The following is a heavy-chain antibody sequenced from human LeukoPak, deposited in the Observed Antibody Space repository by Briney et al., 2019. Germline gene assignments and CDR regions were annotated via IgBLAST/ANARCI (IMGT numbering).Heavy chain of an antibody. J-gene: IGHJ3*02. CDR1: GGSISSGGYS. V-gene: IGHV4-30-2*01. CDR2: IYHSGST. D-gene: IGHD6-6*01. CDR3: ARTSIAARRANAFDI. Sequence: PSLTLSLTCAVSGGSISSGGYSWSWIRQPPGKGLEWIGYIYHSGSTYYNPSLKSRVTISVDRSKNQFSLKLSSVTAADTAVYYCARTSIAARRANAFDIWGQGTMVTVSS.